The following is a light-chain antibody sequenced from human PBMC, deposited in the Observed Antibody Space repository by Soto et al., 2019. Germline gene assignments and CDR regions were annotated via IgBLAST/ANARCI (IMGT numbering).Light chain of an antibody. Sequence: DIQMTQSPSTLSASVGDRVTITCRASQSISNWVAWYQQKVGRAPKLLIYDGSTLETGVPSRFGGSGSGTEFTLTISSLQPDDFATYYCQQRDDLPLVTFGPGTKVDIK. V-gene: IGKV1-5*01. CDR3: QQRDDLPLVT. CDR1: QSISNW. J-gene: IGKJ3*01. CDR2: DGS.